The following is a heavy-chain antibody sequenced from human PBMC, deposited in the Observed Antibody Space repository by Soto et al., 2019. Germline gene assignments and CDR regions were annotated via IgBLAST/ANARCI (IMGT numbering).Heavy chain of an antibody. D-gene: IGHD6-6*01. J-gene: IGHJ6*02. CDR1: GFTFSDHY. Sequence: GGSLRLSCAASGFTFSDHYMDWVRQAPGKGLEWVGRTRNKANSYTTEYAASVKGRFTISRDDSKNSLYLQMNSLKTEDTAVYYCARDRGYSSSSGRLGYYYYGMDVWGQGTTVTVSS. CDR2: TRNKANSYTT. V-gene: IGHV3-72*01. CDR3: ARDRGYSSSSGRLGYYYYGMDV.